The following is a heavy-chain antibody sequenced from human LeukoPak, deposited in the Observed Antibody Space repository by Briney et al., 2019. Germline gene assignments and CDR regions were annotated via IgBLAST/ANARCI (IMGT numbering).Heavy chain of an antibody. CDR3: ARGESFAFDV. J-gene: IGHJ3*01. Sequence: GGSLRLSCAASGFTFSSYAMSWVRQAPGKGLEWVSAISGSGGSTYYADSVKGRFTISRNNSRNTTYLQMNSLRAEDTAVYYCARGESFAFDVWGQGTMVTVSS. CDR1: GFTFSSYA. CDR2: ISGSGGST. V-gene: IGHV3-23*01.